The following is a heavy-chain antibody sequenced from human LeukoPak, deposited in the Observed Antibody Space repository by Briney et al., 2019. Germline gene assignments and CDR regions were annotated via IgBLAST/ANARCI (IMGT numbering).Heavy chain of an antibody. D-gene: IGHD1-14*01. V-gene: IGHV3-21*01. CDR2: ISSRSNFI. CDR1: GFTFSSYT. CDR3: ARDTGP. Sequence: GGSLRLSCAASGFTFSSYTMNWVRQAPGKGLEWVSSISSRSNFIYYADSLKGRFTISRDNAKNSLYLQMNSLRAEDTAVYYCARDTGPWGQGTLVTVSS. J-gene: IGHJ5*02.